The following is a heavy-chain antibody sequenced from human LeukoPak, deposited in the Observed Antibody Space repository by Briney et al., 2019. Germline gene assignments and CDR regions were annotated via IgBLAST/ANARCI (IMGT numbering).Heavy chain of an antibody. CDR2: ISYDGSNK. V-gene: IGHV3-30-3*01. J-gene: IGHJ4*02. CDR3: ARGSTYYYDSSGLFGDFDY. CDR1: GFTFSSYA. D-gene: IGHD3-22*01. Sequence: GGSLRLSCVASGFTFSSYAMHWVRQAPGKGLEWVAVISYDGSNKYYADSVKGRFTISRDNSKNTLYLQMNSLRAEDTAVYYCARGSTYYYDSSGLFGDFDYWGQGTLVTVSS.